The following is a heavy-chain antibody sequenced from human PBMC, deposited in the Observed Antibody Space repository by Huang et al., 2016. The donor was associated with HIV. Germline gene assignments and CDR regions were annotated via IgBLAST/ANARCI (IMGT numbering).Heavy chain of an antibody. CDR1: GYIFTTYS. V-gene: IGHV1-3*01. J-gene: IGHJ3*01. CDR3: ARAARGDGYHGAFDV. Sequence: QVQLVQSGAEFKKPGASLKLSCAASGYIFTTYSIHWFRRVPGQRLQWLGWINPGNGLIPFLQSFNGRVILSRDLSAATVYMQLSGLTADDTATYFCARAARGDGYHGAFDVWGQGTMVTV. D-gene: IGHD2-2*03. CDR2: INPGNGLI.